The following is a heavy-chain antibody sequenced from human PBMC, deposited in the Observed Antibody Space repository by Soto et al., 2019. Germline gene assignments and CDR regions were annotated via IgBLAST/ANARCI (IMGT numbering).Heavy chain of an antibody. Sequence: GGSLRLSCAASGFIFNNYGMHWVRQAPGKGLEWVAVISYDGSNKYYADSVKGRFTISRDNSKNTLYLQMNILRPEDTALYYCASTGRYYWGQGTLVTV. CDR2: ISYDGSNK. J-gene: IGHJ4*02. CDR1: GFIFNNYG. V-gene: IGHV3-30*03. CDR3: ASTGRYY. D-gene: IGHD4-17*01.